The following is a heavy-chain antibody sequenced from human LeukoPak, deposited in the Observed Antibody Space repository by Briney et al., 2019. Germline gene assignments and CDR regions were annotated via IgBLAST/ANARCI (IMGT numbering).Heavy chain of an antibody. CDR1: GDTFSSYA. Sequence: ASVKVSFKATGDTFSSYAISWVRQAPGQGLEWMGGIIPIFGTANYAQKFQGRVTITADESTSTAYMELSSLRSEDTAVYYCAREGRSGWTDGDLKFDYWGQGTLVTVSS. V-gene: IGHV1-69*13. CDR3: AREGRSGWTDGDLKFDY. CDR2: IIPIFGTA. J-gene: IGHJ4*02. D-gene: IGHD6-19*01.